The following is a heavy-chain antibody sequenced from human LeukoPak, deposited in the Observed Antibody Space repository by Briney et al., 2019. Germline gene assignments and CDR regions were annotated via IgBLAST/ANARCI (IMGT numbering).Heavy chain of an antibody. CDR1: GYTLTELS. CDR3: AIRGYRGYYFDY. J-gene: IGHJ4*02. CDR2: FDPEDGET. D-gene: IGHD5-18*01. V-gene: IGHV1-24*01. Sequence: ASVKVSCKISGYTLTELSMHWVRQAPGNGLEWMGGFDPEDGETIYAQKFQGRVTMTEDTSTDTAYMELSSLRSEDTAVYYCAIRGYRGYYFDYWGQGTLVTVSS.